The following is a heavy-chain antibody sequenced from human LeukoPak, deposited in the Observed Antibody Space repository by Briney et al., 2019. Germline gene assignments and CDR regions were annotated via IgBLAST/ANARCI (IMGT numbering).Heavy chain of an antibody. D-gene: IGHD6-19*01. CDR1: GFTFSSYA. J-gene: IGHJ4*02. CDR3: AIGIAVAPTKGVDY. CDR2: VSGSGGST. Sequence: HPGGSLRLSCAASGFTFSSYAMSWVRQAPGKGLEWVLSVSGSGGSTYYADSVKGRFTVSRDNSKNTLYLQMNSLRAEDTAVYYCAIGIAVAPTKGVDYWGQGTLVTVSS. V-gene: IGHV3-23*01.